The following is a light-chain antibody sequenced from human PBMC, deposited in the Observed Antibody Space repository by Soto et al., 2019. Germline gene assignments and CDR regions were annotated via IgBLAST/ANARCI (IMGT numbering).Light chain of an antibody. CDR3: QQSYSTPLT. CDR1: QSIVTY. V-gene: IGKV1-39*01. CDR2: AAS. J-gene: IGKJ4*01. Sequence: DIQLTQSPSSLSASAGDRVTITCRASQSIVTYLNWYQQKPGKAPKLLIYAASSLQSGVPSRFSGSGSGTDFTLTISSLQPEDFATYYCQQSYSTPLTFGGGTKVDIK.